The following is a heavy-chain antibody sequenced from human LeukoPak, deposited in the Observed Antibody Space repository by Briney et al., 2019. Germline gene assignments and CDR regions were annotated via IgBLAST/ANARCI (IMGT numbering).Heavy chain of an antibody. J-gene: IGHJ5*02. V-gene: IGHV3-7*04. CDR2: ISQDGGEK. CDR3: VRGTLRYTDT. Sequence: GGSLRLSCAASGFTFSAYWMSWVRQAPGKGLEWVASISQDGGEKNYVDSVKGRFTISRDHARNSLYLQMNSLRAEDTAVYYCVRGTLRYTDTWGQGTLVTVSS. D-gene: IGHD3-9*01. CDR1: GFTFSAYW.